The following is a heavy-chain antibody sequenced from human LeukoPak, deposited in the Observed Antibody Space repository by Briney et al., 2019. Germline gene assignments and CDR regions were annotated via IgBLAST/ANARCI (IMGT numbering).Heavy chain of an antibody. J-gene: IGHJ4*02. CDR3: ARDFPTVTTRGYFDY. V-gene: IGHV3-21*01. CDR2: ISSSSSYI. Sequence: GGSLRLSCAASGFTFSSYSMNWVRQAPGKGLEWVSSISSSSSYIYYADSVKGRLTISRDNAKNSLYLQMNSLRAEDTAVYYCARDFPTVTTRGYFDYWGQRTLVTVSS. D-gene: IGHD4-17*01. CDR1: GFTFSSYS.